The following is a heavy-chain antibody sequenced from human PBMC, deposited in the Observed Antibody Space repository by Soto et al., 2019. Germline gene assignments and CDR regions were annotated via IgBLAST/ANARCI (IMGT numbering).Heavy chain of an antibody. CDR2: ISWDGGST. D-gene: IGHD2-15*01. CDR3: AKDISGSLLDAFDI. V-gene: IGHV3-43*01. CDR1: GFTFDDYT. J-gene: IGHJ3*02. Sequence: GGSLRLSCAASGFTFDDYTMHWVRQAPGKGLEWVSLISWDGGSTYYADSVKGRFTISRDNSKNSLYLQMNSLRTEDTPLYYCAKDISGSLLDAFDIWGQGTMVT.